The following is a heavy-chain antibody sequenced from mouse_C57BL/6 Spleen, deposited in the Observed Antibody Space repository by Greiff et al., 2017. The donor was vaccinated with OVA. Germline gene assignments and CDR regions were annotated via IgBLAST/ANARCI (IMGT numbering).Heavy chain of an antibody. CDR3: ARRYYYDSSSYAMDY. CDR1: GYTFTSYW. Sequence: QVQLQQPGAELVMPGASVKLSCKASGYTFTSYWMHWVKQRPGQGLEWIGEIDPSDSYTNYNQKFKGKSTLTVDKSSSTAYMQLSSLTSEDSAVYYCARRYYYDSSSYAMDYWGQGTSVTVSS. J-gene: IGHJ4*01. V-gene: IGHV1-69*01. CDR2: IDPSDSYT. D-gene: IGHD1-1*01.